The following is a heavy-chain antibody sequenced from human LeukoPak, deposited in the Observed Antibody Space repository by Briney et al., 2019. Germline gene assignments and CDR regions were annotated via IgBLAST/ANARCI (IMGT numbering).Heavy chain of an antibody. CDR2: IRYDGSNK. D-gene: IGHD2/OR15-2a*01. CDR1: GFTFSSYG. CDR3: AKDVIVAFDY. V-gene: IGHV3-30*02. J-gene: IGHJ4*02. Sequence: GGSLRLSCAASGFTFSSYGMHWVRQAPGKGLEWVAFIRYDGSNKCYADSVKGRFTISRDNSKNTLYLQMNSLRAEDTAVYYCAKDVIVAFDYWGQGTLVTVSS.